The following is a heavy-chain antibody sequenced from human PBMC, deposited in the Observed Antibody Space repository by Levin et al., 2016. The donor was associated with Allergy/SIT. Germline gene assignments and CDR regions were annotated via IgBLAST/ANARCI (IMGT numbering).Heavy chain of an antibody. CDR3: ARAKRYSSSSVAAFDI. CDR2: MNPNSGNT. Sequence: WVRQAPGQGLEWMGWMNPNSGNTGYAQKFQGRVTMTRNTSISTAYMELSSLRSEDTAVYYCARAKRYSSSSVAAFDIWGQGTMVTVSS. J-gene: IGHJ3*02. D-gene: IGHD6-6*01. V-gene: IGHV1-8*01.